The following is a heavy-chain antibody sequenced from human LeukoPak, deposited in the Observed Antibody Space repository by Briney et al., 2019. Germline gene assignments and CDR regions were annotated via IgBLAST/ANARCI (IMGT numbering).Heavy chain of an antibody. CDR2: ISYDGSNK. CDR1: GFTFSSYA. D-gene: IGHD4/OR15-4a*01. J-gene: IGHJ4*02. CDR3: AKAGLVRGGALDS. V-gene: IGHV3-30*04. Sequence: GRSLRLSCAASGFTFSSYAMHWVRQAPGKGLEWVAVISYDGSNKYYADSVKGRFTISRDSSKHTLYLQMNSLRVEDTAVYYCAKAGLVRGGALDSWGQGTLVTVSS.